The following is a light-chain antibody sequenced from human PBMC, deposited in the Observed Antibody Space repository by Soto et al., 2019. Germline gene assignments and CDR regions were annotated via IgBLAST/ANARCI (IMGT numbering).Light chain of an antibody. CDR1: QSISSW. J-gene: IGKJ1*01. Sequence: IPMTHPAATLSASVGDRVTVTCRASQSISSWLAWYQQKPGKAPKLLIYKASSLESRGPLTFSGSGPGTEFALTFSSLQPYDFATYYSHQYHTYRTFGQGTKVDIK. CDR3: HQYHTYRT. V-gene: IGKV1-5*03. CDR2: KAS.